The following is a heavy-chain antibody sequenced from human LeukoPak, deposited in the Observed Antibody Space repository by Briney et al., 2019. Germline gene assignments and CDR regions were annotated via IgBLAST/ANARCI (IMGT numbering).Heavy chain of an antibody. J-gene: IGHJ4*02. CDR3: ARDDSGSYSLDY. D-gene: IGHD1-26*01. CDR2: TRNKANSYTT. Sequence: RGSPKLSCEDSGFTFSDHYMDWVRQAPGKGLELVGHTRNKANSYTTEYAASVKGRFTISRDDSKNSVYLQMNSLTTDDTAVYYCARDDSGSYSLDYWGQGTLVTVSS. CDR1: GFTFSDHY. V-gene: IGHV3-72*01.